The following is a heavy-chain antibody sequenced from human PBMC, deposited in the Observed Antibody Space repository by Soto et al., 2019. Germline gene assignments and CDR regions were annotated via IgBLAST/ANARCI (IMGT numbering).Heavy chain of an antibody. D-gene: IGHD4-17*01. CDR1: GGSISSSSYY. J-gene: IGHJ4*02. Sequence: SETLSLTCTVSGGSISSSSYYWGWIRQPPGKGLEWIGSIYYSGSTYYNPSLKSRVTISVDTSKNQFSLKLSSVTAADTAVYYCARHSATVTDYFDCWGQGTLVTVSS. V-gene: IGHV4-39*01. CDR2: IYYSGST. CDR3: ARHSATVTDYFDC.